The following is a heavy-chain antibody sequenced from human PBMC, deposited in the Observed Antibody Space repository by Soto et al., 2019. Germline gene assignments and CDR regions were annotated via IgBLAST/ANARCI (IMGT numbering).Heavy chain of an antibody. CDR2: IYPRDSDT. V-gene: IGHV5-51*01. Sequence: GESLKISCKGSGYSFTTYWIAWVRQMPGKGLEWMGIIYPRDSDTRYSPSFQGQVTLSADKSINTAYLQWSSLKASDSAIYYCARLGAPGSYYHGMDVWGQGTTVTVSS. J-gene: IGHJ6*02. CDR1: GYSFTTYW. CDR3: ARLGAPGSYYHGMDV. D-gene: IGHD1-26*01.